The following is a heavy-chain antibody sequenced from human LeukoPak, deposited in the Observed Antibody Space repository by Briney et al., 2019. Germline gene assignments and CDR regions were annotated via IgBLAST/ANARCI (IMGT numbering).Heavy chain of an antibody. CDR3: ARVDCSSTSCYKVKADYYYMDV. J-gene: IGHJ6*03. CDR2: IYYSGST. V-gene: IGHV4-59*02. CDR1: GGSVNSYY. D-gene: IGHD2-2*02. Sequence: SETLSLTCTVSGGSVNSYYWSWIRQPPGKGLEWIGYIYYSGSTNYNPSLKSRVTISVDTSKNQFSLKLSSVTAADTAVYYCARVDCSSTSCYKVKADYYYMDVWGKGTTVTVSS.